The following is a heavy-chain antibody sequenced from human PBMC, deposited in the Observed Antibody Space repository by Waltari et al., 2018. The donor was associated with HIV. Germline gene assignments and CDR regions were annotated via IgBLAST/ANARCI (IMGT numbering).Heavy chain of an antibody. CDR2: MYTSGST. J-gene: IGHJ3*02. Sequence: QVQLPESGPGLVKPSQTLSLTCSVSGGSISSGSYFWSWIRQPAGKGLEWIGRMYTSGSTNYNPSLKSRVTISGDTSKNQLSLKLRSVTAADTAVYYCARERVTTFGVVIVYEGFDIWGQGTKVIVSS. D-gene: IGHD3-3*01. V-gene: IGHV4-61*02. CDR1: GGSISSGSYF. CDR3: ARERVTTFGVVIVYEGFDI.